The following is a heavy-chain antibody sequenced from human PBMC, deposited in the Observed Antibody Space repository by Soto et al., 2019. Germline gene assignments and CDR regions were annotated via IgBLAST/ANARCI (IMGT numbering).Heavy chain of an antibody. J-gene: IGHJ4*02. CDR2: ISTYNGNT. CDR1: GYTFASYG. V-gene: IGHV1-18*01. Sequence: QVQLVQSGAEVKKPGASVKVSCKASGYTFASYGISWVRQAPGQGLEWMGGISTYNGNTNYAQKLQGRVTMITDTSTSTAYIELRSLRSDDTAVYYCARDHHSDYSSDYWGQGTLVTVPS. CDR3: ARDHHSDYSSDY. D-gene: IGHD2-21*02.